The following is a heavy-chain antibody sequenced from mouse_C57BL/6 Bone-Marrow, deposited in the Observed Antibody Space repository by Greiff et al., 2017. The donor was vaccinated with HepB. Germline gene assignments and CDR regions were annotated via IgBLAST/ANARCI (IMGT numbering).Heavy chain of an antibody. Sequence: QVQLQQPGAELVKPGASVKLSCKASGYTFTSYWMQWVKQRPGQGLEWIGEIDPSDSYTNYNQKFKGKATLTVDTSSSTAYMQLSSLTSEDSAVSYCARLEYDYVDWFAYWGQGTLVTVSA. D-gene: IGHD2-4*01. CDR1: GYTFTSYW. J-gene: IGHJ3*01. CDR2: IDPSDSYT. V-gene: IGHV1-50*01. CDR3: ARLEYDYVDWFAY.